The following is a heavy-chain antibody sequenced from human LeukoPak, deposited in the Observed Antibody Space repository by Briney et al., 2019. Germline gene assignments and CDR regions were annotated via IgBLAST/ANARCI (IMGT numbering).Heavy chain of an antibody. Sequence: GGSLRLSCAASGFTFSGYDMHWVRQAPGKGLEWVALIRSDGSDKYYADSVKGRYTISRDNSKNTVFLQMNSLRAEDTAVYYCTKDIAAAGGPCAYWGRGTLVTVSS. CDR3: TKDIAAAGGPCAY. CDR1: GFTFSGYD. CDR2: IRSDGSDK. V-gene: IGHV3-30*02. J-gene: IGHJ4*02. D-gene: IGHD6-13*01.